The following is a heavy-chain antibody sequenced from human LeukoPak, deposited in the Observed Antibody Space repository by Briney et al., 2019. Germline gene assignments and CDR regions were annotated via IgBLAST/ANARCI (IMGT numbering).Heavy chain of an antibody. Sequence: ASVKVSCKASGYTFTQYFIHWVRQAPGQGLEWTGRMNPNSGNTGYAQKFQGRVTMTRNTSISTAYMELSSLRSEDTAVYYCARGGAVAGYYYYYYMDVWGKGTTVTVSS. CDR1: GYTFTQYF. J-gene: IGHJ6*03. V-gene: IGHV1-8*01. CDR2: MNPNSGNT. CDR3: ARGGAVAGYYYYYYMDV. D-gene: IGHD6-19*01.